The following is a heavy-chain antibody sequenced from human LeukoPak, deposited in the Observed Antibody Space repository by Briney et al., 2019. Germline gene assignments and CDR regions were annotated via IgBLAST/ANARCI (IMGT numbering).Heavy chain of an antibody. V-gene: IGHV3-23*01. Sequence: GGSPRLSCAASGFTFSSYAMSWVRQAPGKGLEWVSAISGSGGSTYYADSVKGRFTISRDNSKNTLYLQMNSLRAEDTAVYYCAKDLWLVPNYFDYWGQGTLVTVSS. J-gene: IGHJ4*02. CDR3: AKDLWLVPNYFDY. CDR1: GFTFSSYA. CDR2: ISGSGGST. D-gene: IGHD6-19*01.